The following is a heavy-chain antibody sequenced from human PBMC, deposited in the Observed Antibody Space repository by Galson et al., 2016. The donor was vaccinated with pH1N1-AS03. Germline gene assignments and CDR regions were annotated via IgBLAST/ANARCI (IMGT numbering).Heavy chain of an antibody. Sequence: SVKVSCKASGYIFTGFYVHWVRQAPGQGPEWMGWINPNNGVTNYAQKFQAWVTMTGDTSISTAYMELYGLKSDDTAVYYCARDPRGPCSSASCPTTYSFGMDVWGQGTTVIVSS. CDR2: INPNNGVT. CDR3: ARDPRGPCSSASCPTTYSFGMDV. D-gene: IGHD1-26*01. V-gene: IGHV1-2*04. J-gene: IGHJ6*02. CDR1: GYIFTGFY.